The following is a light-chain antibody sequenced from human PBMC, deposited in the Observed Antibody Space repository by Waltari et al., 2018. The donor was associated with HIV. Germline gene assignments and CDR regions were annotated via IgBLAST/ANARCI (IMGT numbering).Light chain of an antibody. CDR3: QTWGTGFLV. CDR1: SGHSRYA. Sequence: QLVLTQSPSASASLGASVKLTCTLSSGHSRYAIAWPQQQPEKGPRFLMRLNGDGRNITGDGIPGRFSGSSSGTERYLTISSLQADDEADYYCQTWGTGFLVFGGGTKLTVL. J-gene: IGLJ2*01. V-gene: IGLV4-69*01. CDR2: LNGDGRN.